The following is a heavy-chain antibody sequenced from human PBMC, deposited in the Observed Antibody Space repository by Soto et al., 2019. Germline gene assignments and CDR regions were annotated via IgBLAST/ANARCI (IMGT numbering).Heavy chain of an antibody. V-gene: IGHV5-51*01. D-gene: IGHD6-19*01. CDR3: TRPQSSGWYDY. J-gene: IGHJ4*02. Sequence: GESLKISGKGSGYSFINHCIAWVRQMPGKGLEWMGIINPGDSDIRYSPSFQGQITISADKSINTAYLQWSSLRASDTATYYCTRPQSSGWYDYWGQGTLVTVST. CDR2: INPGDSDI. CDR1: GYSFINHC.